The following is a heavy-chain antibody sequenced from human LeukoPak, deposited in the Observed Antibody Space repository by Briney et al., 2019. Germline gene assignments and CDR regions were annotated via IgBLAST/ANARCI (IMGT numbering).Heavy chain of an antibody. CDR3: ARDLKGYGPDDYYSGMDV. D-gene: IGHD5-18*01. V-gene: IGHV3-21*01. Sequence: GGSLRPSCAASGFTFSSYSMNWVRQAPGKGRGWVSSISSSISYIYYADSVKGRFTISRDNAKNSLYMQMNSLRAEDTAVYYCARDLKGYGPDDYYSGMDVRGQGTTVTVSS. J-gene: IGHJ6*02. CDR1: GFTFSSYS. CDR2: ISSSISYI.